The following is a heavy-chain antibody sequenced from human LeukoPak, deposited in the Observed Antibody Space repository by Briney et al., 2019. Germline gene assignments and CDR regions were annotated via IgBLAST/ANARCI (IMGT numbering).Heavy chain of an antibody. J-gene: IGHJ5*02. Sequence: QAGGSLRLSCAISGITVSQSDMSWVRLAPGGGLEWVSLIYTDGATHYADFVKVRFTISRVNSRTTVYLQMSSLRPDDTAVYFCARDRAGSKPWVDFHPWGQGTLVTVSS. D-gene: IGHD3-10*01. CDR1: GITVSQSD. V-gene: IGHV3-66*02. CDR3: ARDRAGSKPWVDFHP. CDR2: IYTDGAT.